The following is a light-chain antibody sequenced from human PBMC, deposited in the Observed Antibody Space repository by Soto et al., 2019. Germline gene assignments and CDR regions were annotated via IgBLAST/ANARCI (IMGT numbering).Light chain of an antibody. CDR1: QSVSSR. J-gene: IGKJ1*01. CDR2: GAS. CDR3: QQYNNWPRT. Sequence: DIVMTQSPATLSVSVGERATISCRASQSVSSRLAWYQQKPGKAPKLLIYGASSRASGVPARFSGSGSGTEFPLTISRLQSEDFAVYYRQQYNNWPRTFGQGTKVDIK. V-gene: IGKV3-15*01.